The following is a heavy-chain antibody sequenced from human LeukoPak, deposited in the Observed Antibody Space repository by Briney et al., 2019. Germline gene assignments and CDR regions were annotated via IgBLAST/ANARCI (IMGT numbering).Heavy chain of an antibody. J-gene: IGHJ5*02. CDR2: ISASGGST. V-gene: IGHV3-23*01. Sequence: GGSLRLSCAASGFTFSNYAMNWVRQAPGKGLEWVAGISASGGSTFYADSVKGRLTISRDNSKNAQYLQMNSLRVEDMAVYYCTKALFGVPNTDLNCFDPWGQGTLVIVSS. CDR1: GFTFSNYA. D-gene: IGHD2-2*02. CDR3: TKALFGVPNTDLNCFDP.